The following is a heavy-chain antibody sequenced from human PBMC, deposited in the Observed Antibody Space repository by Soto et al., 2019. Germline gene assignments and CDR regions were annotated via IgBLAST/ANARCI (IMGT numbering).Heavy chain of an antibody. Sequence: QITLKESGPTLVKHTQTLTLTCTFSGFSLSTTAVGVNWIRQPPGKPLEWLALIYWDDTKHYSSSLKNRLTSSKDTSKNQVVLTTTNMDPVDTATYYCAHGSGWLSDQWGQGTLVTVSS. J-gene: IGHJ4*02. CDR1: GFSLSTTAVG. CDR3: AHGSGWLSDQ. CDR2: IYWDDTK. D-gene: IGHD6-19*01. V-gene: IGHV2-5*02.